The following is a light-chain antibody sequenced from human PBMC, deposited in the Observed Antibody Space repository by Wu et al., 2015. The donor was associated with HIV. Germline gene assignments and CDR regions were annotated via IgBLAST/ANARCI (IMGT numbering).Light chain of an antibody. CDR2: GAS. CDR1: QSVSSIY. CDR3: QQYGGSPPIT. J-gene: IGKJ5*01. V-gene: IGKV3-20*01. Sequence: EIVLTQSPDTLSLSPGEGATLSCRASQSVSSIYLAWYQQKPGQAPRLLIYGASSRATGIPERFSGSGSGTDFTLTISRLEPGDFAVYYCQQYGGSPPITFGQGTRLEIK.